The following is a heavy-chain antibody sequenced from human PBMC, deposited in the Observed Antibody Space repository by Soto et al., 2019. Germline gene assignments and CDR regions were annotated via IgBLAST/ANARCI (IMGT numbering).Heavy chain of an antibody. V-gene: IGHV4-59*08. CDR2: IYYSGTT. CDR3: ARRYGYSFDY. J-gene: IGHJ4*02. Sequence: SETLSLTCAVSGGSISSYYWSWIRQPPGKGLEWIGYIYYSGTTNYNPSLKSRVTISVDTSKNQLSLKLSSVTAADTAVYYCARRYGYSFDYWGQGTLVTVSS. CDR1: GGSISSYY. D-gene: IGHD5-18*01.